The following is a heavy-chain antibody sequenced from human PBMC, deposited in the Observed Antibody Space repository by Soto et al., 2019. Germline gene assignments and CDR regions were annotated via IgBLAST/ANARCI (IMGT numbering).Heavy chain of an antibody. CDR2: IMPIFGTA. Sequence: QVQLVQSGAEVKKPGSSVKVSCKASGGTFSTYAITWVRQAPGQGLEWMGAIMPIFGTASYAQKFQGRVTITADTSTSTAHLEVSNLSSEDTAVYYCASSGEHAVTDFDNWGQGTLVTVSS. CDR1: GGTFSTYA. J-gene: IGHJ4*02. V-gene: IGHV1-69*06. CDR3: ASSGEHAVTDFDN. D-gene: IGHD3-10*01.